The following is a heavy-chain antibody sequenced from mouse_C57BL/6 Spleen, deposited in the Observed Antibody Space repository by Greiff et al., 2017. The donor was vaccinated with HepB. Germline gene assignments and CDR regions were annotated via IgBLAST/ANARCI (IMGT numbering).Heavy chain of an antibody. J-gene: IGHJ2*01. Sequence: EVKLMESGGDLVKPGGSLKLSCAASGFTFSSYGMSWVRQTPDKRLEWVATISSGGSYTYYPDSVKGRFTISRDNAKNTLYLQMSSLKSEDTAMYYCARELANNFDYWGQGTTLTVSS. CDR2: ISSGGSYT. D-gene: IGHD1-2*01. CDR3: ARELANNFDY. V-gene: IGHV5-6*01. CDR1: GFTFSSYG.